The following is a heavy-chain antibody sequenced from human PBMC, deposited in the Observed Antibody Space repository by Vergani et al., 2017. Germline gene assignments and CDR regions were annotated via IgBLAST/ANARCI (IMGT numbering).Heavy chain of an antibody. D-gene: IGHD6-6*01. J-gene: IGHJ3*02. CDR1: GYTFTSYG. CDR2: IIPILGIA. V-gene: IGHV1-69*04. Sequence: QVQLVQSGAEVKKPGASVTVSCKASGYTFTSYGISWVRQAPGQGLEWMGRIIPILGIANYAQKFQGRVTITADKSTSTAYMELSSLRSEDTAVYYCARDDEQLAPDLKHDAFDIWGQGTMVTVSS. CDR3: ARDDEQLAPDLKHDAFDI.